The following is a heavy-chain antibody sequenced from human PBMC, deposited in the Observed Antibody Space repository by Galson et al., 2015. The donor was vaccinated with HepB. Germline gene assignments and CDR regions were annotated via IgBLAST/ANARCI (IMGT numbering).Heavy chain of an antibody. J-gene: IGHJ5*02. CDR3: AKGGGPSVAAPGTGNWLDP. V-gene: IGHV3-33*05. D-gene: IGHD6-13*01. Sequence: SLRLSCAASGFNFKAYGMHWVRQAPGKGLEWVAVLSHDGSTKYYADSVKGRFTISRDSSKSTLYLQMNTPRADDTAVYYCAKGGGPSVAAPGTGNWLDPWGQGTLVTVSS. CDR1: GFNFKAYG. CDR2: LSHDGSTK.